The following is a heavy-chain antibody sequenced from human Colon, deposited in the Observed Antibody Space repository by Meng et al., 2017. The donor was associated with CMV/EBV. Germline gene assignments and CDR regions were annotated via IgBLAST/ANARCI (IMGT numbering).Heavy chain of an antibody. D-gene: IGHD3-3*01. V-gene: IGHV1-18*01. CDR1: GYTFFTHG. Sequence: ASVKVSCKTSGYTFFTHGITWVRQAPGQGLEWMGWVSGYNSETKYAQKFQGRVTMTTDTSTSTAYMDLRSLISDDTAIYYCTKAGGVSIFGVIDDPWGQGTLVTVSS. CDR3: TKAGGVSIFGVIDDP. J-gene: IGHJ5*02. CDR2: VSGYNSET.